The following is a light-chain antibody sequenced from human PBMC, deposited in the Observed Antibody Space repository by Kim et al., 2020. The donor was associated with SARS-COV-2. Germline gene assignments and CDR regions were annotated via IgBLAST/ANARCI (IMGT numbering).Light chain of an antibody. CDR3: QQHDSHPLT. J-gene: IGKJ4*01. Sequence: ASVGDRVTITCRASQGISSYLDWYQQKPGKVPKRLIYDASSLESGVPSRFSGSGSGTEFTLTISSLQPEDIATYYCQQHDSHPLTFGGGTKVDIK. CDR2: DAS. CDR1: QGISSY. V-gene: IGKV1-17*03.